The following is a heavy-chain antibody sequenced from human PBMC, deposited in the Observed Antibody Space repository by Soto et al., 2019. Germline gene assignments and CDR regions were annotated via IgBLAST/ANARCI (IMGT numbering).Heavy chain of an antibody. V-gene: IGHV1-69*13. J-gene: IGHJ5*01. CDR1: GGTFSSYA. CDR3: ARDIVIAVAGTGSMLSWCES. CDR2: IIPIFGTA. D-gene: IGHD6-19*01. Sequence: SVKVSCKAAGGTFSSYAISWVRQAPGQGLEWMGGIIPIFGTANYAQKFQGRVTITADESTSTAYMELSSLRSEDTAVYYCARDIVIAVAGTGSMLSWCESWGQGTLVTVSS.